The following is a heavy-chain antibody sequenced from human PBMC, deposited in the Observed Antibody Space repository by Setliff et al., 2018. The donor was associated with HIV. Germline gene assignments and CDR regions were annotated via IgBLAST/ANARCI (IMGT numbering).Heavy chain of an antibody. CDR2: INHSGST. J-gene: IGHJ5*02. CDR1: GRSLSGYY. V-gene: IGHV4-34*01. Sequence: SETLSLTCAVYGRSLSGYYWSWIRQPPGQGLEWIGEINHSGSTNYNASLKSRVTISGDMSKKQFSLKLSSVTAADTAVYYCARDRRSIFGVDTKNWFDPWGQGTLVTVSS. D-gene: IGHD3-3*01. CDR3: ARDRRSIFGVDTKNWFDP.